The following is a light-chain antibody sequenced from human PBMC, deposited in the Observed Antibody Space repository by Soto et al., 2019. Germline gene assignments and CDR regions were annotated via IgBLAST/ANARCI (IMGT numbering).Light chain of an antibody. V-gene: IGKV3-20*01. J-gene: IGKJ4*01. Sequence: EIVLTQSPDTLSLSPGARATLSCRASQSVSSSFLAWYHQKPCQAPRLLIYRASSRATGIPERFTDSGCWTDFTLTISRLEREEFVVYYFRQYESSAITFGGGTVVEIK. CDR1: QSVSSSF. CDR2: RAS. CDR3: RQYESSAIT.